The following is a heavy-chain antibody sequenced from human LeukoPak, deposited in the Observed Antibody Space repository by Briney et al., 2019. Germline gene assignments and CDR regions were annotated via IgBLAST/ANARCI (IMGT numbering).Heavy chain of an antibody. J-gene: IGHJ4*02. V-gene: IGHV3-21*01. CDR3: ARSVIVADTTRGFDY. D-gene: IGHD2/OR15-2a*01. CDR2: ISGTSSHI. Sequence: GGSLRLSCAASGFTFSTYSMNWVRQAPGRGLEWVSIISGTSSHIFDADSVKGRFTISRDNAKNSLYLQMNSLRAEDTAVYYCARSVIVADTTRGFDYWGQGILVTVSS. CDR1: GFTFSTYS.